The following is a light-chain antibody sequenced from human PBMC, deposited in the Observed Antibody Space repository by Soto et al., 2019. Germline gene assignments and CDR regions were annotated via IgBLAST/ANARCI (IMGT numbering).Light chain of an antibody. J-gene: IGKJ2*01. Sequence: DMVLTQSPDSLSVSLGERATISCKSSQSLLYSSNNRNYLAWYRQRPRQPPELLIYWATTRNSGVPDRFSGSGSGTNFTLTISRLHTEDVAVYYCQYYFRSPYTFGQGTKLEIK. CDR3: QYYFRSPYT. CDR2: WAT. V-gene: IGKV4-1*01. CDR1: QSLLYSSNNRNY.